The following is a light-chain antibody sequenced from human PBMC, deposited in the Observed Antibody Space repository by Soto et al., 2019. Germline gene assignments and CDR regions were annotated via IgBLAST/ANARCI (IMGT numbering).Light chain of an antibody. CDR3: QQSYNTPPIT. J-gene: IGKJ5*01. V-gene: IGKV1-39*01. CDR2: AAS. Sequence: DIHIAQSPSSLSASVWDRVTHHCRASQSISSYLNWYQQKPGKAPKLLIYAASSLQSGVPSRFSGSGSGTDFTLSISSLQPEDFATYYCQQSYNTPPITFGQGTRLEIK. CDR1: QSISSY.